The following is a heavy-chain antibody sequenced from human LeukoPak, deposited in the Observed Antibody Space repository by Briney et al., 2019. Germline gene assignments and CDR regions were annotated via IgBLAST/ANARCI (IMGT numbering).Heavy chain of an antibody. D-gene: IGHD3-22*01. CDR3: ARDPHYYDSSGYAFDI. V-gene: IGHV1-2*02. Sequence: ASVKVSCKASGYTFTGYYMHWVRHAPGQGLEWMGWINPNSGGTNYAQKFQGRVTMTRDTSISTAYMELSRLRSDDTAVYYCARDPHYYDSSGYAFDIWGQGTMVTVSS. J-gene: IGHJ3*02. CDR1: GYTFTGYY. CDR2: INPNSGGT.